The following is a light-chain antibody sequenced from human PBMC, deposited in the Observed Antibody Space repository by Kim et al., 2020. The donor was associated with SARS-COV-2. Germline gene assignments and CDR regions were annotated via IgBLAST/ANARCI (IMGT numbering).Light chain of an antibody. CDR1: QSISSW. CDR3: QQYNSYSGT. V-gene: IGKV1-5*03. J-gene: IGKJ2*01. Sequence: DIQMTQSPSTLSASVGDRVTITCRASQSISSWLAWYQQKPGKAPKLLIYKASSLESGVPSRFSGSGSGTEFTLTISSLPPDDFATYYCQQYNSYSGTFGQGTKLEI. CDR2: KAS.